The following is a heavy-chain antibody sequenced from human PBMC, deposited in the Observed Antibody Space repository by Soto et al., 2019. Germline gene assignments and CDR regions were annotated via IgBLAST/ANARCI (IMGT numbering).Heavy chain of an antibody. CDR3: ARVKLVLGLLYWFDP. J-gene: IGHJ5*02. CDR1: GGSISSGGYS. Sequence: QLQLQESGSGLVKPSQTLSLTCAVSGGSISSGGYSWSWIRQPPGKGLEWIGYIYHSGSTYYNPSLKSRVIISVDRSKNQFSLKLSSVTAADTAVYYCARVKLVLGLLYWFDPWGQGTLVTVSS. CDR2: IYHSGST. D-gene: IGHD2-15*01. V-gene: IGHV4-30-2*01.